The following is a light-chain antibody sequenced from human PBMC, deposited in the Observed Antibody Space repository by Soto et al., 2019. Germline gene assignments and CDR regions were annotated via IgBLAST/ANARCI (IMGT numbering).Light chain of an antibody. Sequence: EIVLTQSPGTLSLSPGERVTLSCRASQSVSSHLAWYQQKPGQAPRLLIYDASNRATGIPARFSGSGSGTDFTLTISSLEPEDFAVYHCVQRTTWPWTCGQGSKVEIK. V-gene: IGKV3-11*01. J-gene: IGKJ1*01. CDR3: VQRTTWPWT. CDR2: DAS. CDR1: QSVSSH.